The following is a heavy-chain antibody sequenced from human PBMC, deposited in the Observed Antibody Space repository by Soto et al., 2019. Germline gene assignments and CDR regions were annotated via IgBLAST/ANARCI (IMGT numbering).Heavy chain of an antibody. Sequence: GASVKVSCKASGYTFTSYGISWVRQAPGQGLEWMGWISAYNGNTNYAQKLQGRVTMTTDTSTSTAYMELRSLRSDDTAVYYCAREYCGGDYYTDEADAFDIWGQGTMVTVSS. J-gene: IGHJ3*02. D-gene: IGHD2-21*02. V-gene: IGHV1-18*01. CDR2: ISAYNGNT. CDR1: GYTFTSYG. CDR3: AREYCGGDYYTDEADAFDI.